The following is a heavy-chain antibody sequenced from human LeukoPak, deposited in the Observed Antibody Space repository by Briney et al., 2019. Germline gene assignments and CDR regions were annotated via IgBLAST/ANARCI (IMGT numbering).Heavy chain of an antibody. J-gene: IGHJ4*02. CDR3: ARGGETLRMVVAATGLDY. CDR1: GYTFTSYG. CDR2: INPNSGGT. Sequence: ASVKVSCKASGYTFTSYGISWVRQAPGQGLEWMGWINPNSGGTNYAQNFQGRVTMTRDTSISTAYMELSRLRSDDTALYYCARGGETLRMVVAATGLDYWGQGTLVTVSS. V-gene: IGHV1-2*02. D-gene: IGHD2-15*01.